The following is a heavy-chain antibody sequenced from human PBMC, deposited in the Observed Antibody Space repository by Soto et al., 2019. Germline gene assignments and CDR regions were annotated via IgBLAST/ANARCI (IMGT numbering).Heavy chain of an antibody. CDR1: GYTFTSYG. D-gene: IGHD1-1*01. J-gene: IGHJ4*02. Sequence: QVHLVQSGAEVKKPGASVKVSCKCSGYTFTSYGITWVRQAPGQGLEWMGWISAHNGNTDYAQKLQGRVTVTRDTSTSTAYIELRSLRSDDTAVYYCARRRYGDYWGQGALVTVSS. V-gene: IGHV1-18*01. CDR2: ISAHNGNT. CDR3: ARRRYGDY.